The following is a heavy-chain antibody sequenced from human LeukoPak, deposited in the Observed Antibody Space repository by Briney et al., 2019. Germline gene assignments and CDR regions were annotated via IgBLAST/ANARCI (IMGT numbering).Heavy chain of an antibody. J-gene: IGHJ4*02. CDR1: GFTFSSYA. V-gene: IGHV3-21*01. CDR2: ISSSSSYI. Sequence: GGPLRLSCAASGFTFSSYAMSWVRQAPGKGLEWVSSISSSSSYIYYADSVKGRFTISRDNAKNSLYLQMNSLRAEDTAVYYCARDIAAAGTAGHDYWGQGTLVTVSS. CDR3: ARDIAAAGTAGHDY. D-gene: IGHD6-13*01.